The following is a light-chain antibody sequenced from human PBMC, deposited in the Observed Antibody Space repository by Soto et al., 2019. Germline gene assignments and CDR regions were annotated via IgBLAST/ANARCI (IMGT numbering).Light chain of an antibody. J-gene: IGKJ3*01. V-gene: IGKV1-9*01. CDR2: AAS. CDR3: QQLNSFPIP. Sequence: GDRVTISCRASQGIANFLAWYQQKPGNAPKLLIYAASTLQSGVPSRFSGSGSGTDFTLTISSLQPEDFATYYCQQLNSFPIPCGPGTKVDIK. CDR1: QGIANF.